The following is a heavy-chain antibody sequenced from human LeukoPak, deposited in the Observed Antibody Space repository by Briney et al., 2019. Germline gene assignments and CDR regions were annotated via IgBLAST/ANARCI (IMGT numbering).Heavy chain of an antibody. J-gene: IGHJ4*02. D-gene: IGHD1-1*01. V-gene: IGHV3-48*01. CDR2: ISSSSSTI. CDR3: MVTTRSGPFDY. Sequence: GGSLRLSCAASGFTFSSYSMNWVRQAPGKGLEWVSYISSSSSTIYYADSVKGRFTISRDNAKNSLYLQMNSLRAEDTAVYYCMVTTRSGPFDYWGQGTLVTVSS. CDR1: GFTFSSYS.